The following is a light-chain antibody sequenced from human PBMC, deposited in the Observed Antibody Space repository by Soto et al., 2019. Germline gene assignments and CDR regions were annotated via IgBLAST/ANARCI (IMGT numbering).Light chain of an antibody. CDR3: AAWDDSLSGWV. Sequence: QSVLTHPPSASGTPGQRVTISCSGSSSNIGSNYVYWYQQLPGPAPKLLIYRNNQWPSGVPDRFSGSKSGTSASLAISGLRSEDEADYYCAAWDDSLSGWVFGGGTKRTVL. CDR1: SSNIGSNY. V-gene: IGLV1-47*01. J-gene: IGLJ3*02. CDR2: RNN.